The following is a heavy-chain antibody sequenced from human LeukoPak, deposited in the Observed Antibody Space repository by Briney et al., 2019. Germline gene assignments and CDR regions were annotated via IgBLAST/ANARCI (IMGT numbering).Heavy chain of an antibody. CDR1: GFTFSNYA. V-gene: IGHV3-23*01. Sequence: GGSPRLSCAASGFTFSNYAMGWVRQAPGEGLEWVSAISDSGRSTHYADSVKGRFTISRDNSKSAVYLQMNSLRAEDTAIYYCARDAPGNSHTLDYWGQGTLVTVSS. D-gene: IGHD4-23*01. J-gene: IGHJ4*02. CDR3: ARDAPGNSHTLDY. CDR2: ISDSGRST.